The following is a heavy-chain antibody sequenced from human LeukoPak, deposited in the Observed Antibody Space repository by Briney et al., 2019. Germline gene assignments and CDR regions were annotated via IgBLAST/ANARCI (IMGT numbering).Heavy chain of an antibody. J-gene: IGHJ2*01. CDR1: GGSISSYY. CDR2: IYYSGST. V-gene: IGHV4-59*08. CDR3: ARVAPYYDFWSGYYSPYYWYFDL. Sequence: PSETLSLTCTVSGGSISSYYWSWIRQPPGKGLEWIGYIYYSGSTNYNPSLKSRVTISVDTSKNQFSLKLSSVTAADTAVYYCARVAPYYDFWSGYYSPYYWYFDLWGRGTLVTVSS. D-gene: IGHD3-3*01.